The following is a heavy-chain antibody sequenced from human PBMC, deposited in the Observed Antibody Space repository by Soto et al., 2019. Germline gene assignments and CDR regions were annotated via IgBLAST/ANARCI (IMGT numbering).Heavy chain of an antibody. CDR3: AIAPYSSGWYDYYYGMDV. CDR1: GFTFSDYY. J-gene: IGHJ6*02. Sequence: QVPLVESGGGLVKPGGALRLSCAASGFTFSDYYMSWIRQAPGKGLERVSYITSGSTIYYADSVKDRFTIPRDNAKNSLYLQMNSLRAEYTAVYYCAIAPYSSGWYDYYYGMDVWGQGTTVTVSS. D-gene: IGHD6-19*01. V-gene: IGHV3-11*01. CDR2: ITSGSTI.